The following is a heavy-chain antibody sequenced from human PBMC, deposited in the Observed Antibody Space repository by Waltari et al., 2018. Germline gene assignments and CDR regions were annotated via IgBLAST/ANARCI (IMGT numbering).Heavy chain of an antibody. V-gene: IGHV3-30*18. Sequence: QVQLVESGGGVVQPGRSLRLSCAASGFTFSSYGMHWVRQAPGKGLEWVAVISYDGSNKYMADSVKGRFTISRDNYKNTLYLQMNSLRAEDTAVYYCAKGEDIVVVPAAQIYYYYGMDVWGQGTTVTVSS. D-gene: IGHD2-2*01. CDR3: AKGEDIVVVPAAQIYYYYGMDV. CDR2: ISYDGSNK. CDR1: GFTFSSYG. J-gene: IGHJ6*02.